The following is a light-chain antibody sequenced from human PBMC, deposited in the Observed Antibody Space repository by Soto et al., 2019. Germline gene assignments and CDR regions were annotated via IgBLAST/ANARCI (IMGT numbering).Light chain of an antibody. J-gene: IGKJ5*01. V-gene: IGKV1-39*01. CDR1: QNIGNS. Sequence: DVQMTQSPSSLSASVGDRVTVTCRASQNIGNSLNWYQQKPGKAPKLLIYAASTLQTGVPSRFSGSKSGTDFSLTISSLQPEDFATYYCQQSDSAPTFGQGTHWRL. CDR3: QQSDSAPT. CDR2: AAS.